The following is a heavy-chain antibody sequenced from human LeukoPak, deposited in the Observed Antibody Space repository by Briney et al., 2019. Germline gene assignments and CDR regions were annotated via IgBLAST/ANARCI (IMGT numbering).Heavy chain of an antibody. Sequence: SVKVSCKASGGTFSSYAISWVRQAPGQGLEWMGGIIPIFGTANYAQKFQGRVTITADESTSTAYMELSSLRSEDTAVYYCARDRAPYYDILTGYYGGAWFDPWGQGTLVTVSS. D-gene: IGHD3-9*01. CDR2: IIPIFGTA. J-gene: IGHJ5*02. V-gene: IGHV1-69*13. CDR3: ARDRAPYYDILTGYYGGAWFDP. CDR1: GGTFSSYA.